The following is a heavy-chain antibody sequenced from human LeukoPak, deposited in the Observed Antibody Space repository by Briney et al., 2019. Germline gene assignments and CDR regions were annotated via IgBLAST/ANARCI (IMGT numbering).Heavy chain of an antibody. Sequence: GGSLRLSCTASAFAFSNHAMSWVRQAPGKELEWVSSISISGGTTYYADSVKGRFTISRENSKSTLYLQMNNLRADDTAVYYCANEIRPNDYWGQGTLVTVSS. CDR1: AFAFSNHA. CDR2: ISISGGTT. D-gene: IGHD4-17*01. J-gene: IGHJ4*02. CDR3: ANEIRPNDY. V-gene: IGHV3-23*01.